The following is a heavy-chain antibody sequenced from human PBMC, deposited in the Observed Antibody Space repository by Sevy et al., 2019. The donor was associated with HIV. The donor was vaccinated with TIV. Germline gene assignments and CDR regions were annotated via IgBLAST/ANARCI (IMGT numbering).Heavy chain of an antibody. V-gene: IGHV1-18*01. J-gene: IGHJ6*02. CDR3: ARGGGDFWGGRGPLYSYGLDV. Sequence: ASVKVSCKASGYTFTNSDLTWVRQAPGQGLEWMGWISVNNGNTKFARNFQDRISMTTDKPTNTVYMELGSLTSNDTAVYCCARGGGDFWGGRGPLYSYGLDVWGQGTTVTVSS. CDR2: ISVNNGNT. D-gene: IGHD3-3*01. CDR1: GYTFTNSD.